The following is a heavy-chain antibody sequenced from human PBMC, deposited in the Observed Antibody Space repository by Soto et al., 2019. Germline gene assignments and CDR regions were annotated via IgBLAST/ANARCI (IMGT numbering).Heavy chain of an antibody. J-gene: IGHJ6*03. D-gene: IGHD2-15*01. Sequence: QVQLVQSGAEVKKPGASVKVSCKASGYTFTSYDINWVRQATGQGLEWMGWMNPNSGNTGYAQKVQGRVTMTRNTSISTAYMELSSLRSEDTAVYYXARGQXXSGGSCYANYYYYMDVWGKGTTVTVSS. CDR2: MNPNSGNT. V-gene: IGHV1-8*01. CDR3: ARGQXXSGGSCYANYYYYMDV. CDR1: GYTFTSYD.